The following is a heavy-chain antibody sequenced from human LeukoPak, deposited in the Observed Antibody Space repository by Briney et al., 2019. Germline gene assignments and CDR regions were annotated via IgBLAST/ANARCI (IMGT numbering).Heavy chain of an antibody. Sequence: ARGSLRLSCAASGFTFASYGMSWVRQAPGEGLEWVSVISGGDDNTYYADSVKGRFTIPRDNSKHTLYLQTNSLRAENTAVYYCAKRSDYSGSWNYFDSWGQGTPVTVSA. CDR3: AKRSDYSGSWNYFDS. CDR1: GFTFASYG. J-gene: IGHJ4*02. D-gene: IGHD4-23*01. CDR2: ISGGDDNT. V-gene: IGHV3-23*01.